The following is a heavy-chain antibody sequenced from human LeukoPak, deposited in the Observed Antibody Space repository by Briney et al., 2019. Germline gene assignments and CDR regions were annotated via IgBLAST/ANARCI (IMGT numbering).Heavy chain of an antibody. D-gene: IGHD3-10*01. CDR2: IIPIFGTA. Sequence: SVKVSCKASGGTFSSYAISWVRQAPGQGLEWMGGIIPIFGTANYAQKFQGRVTITADESTSTAYMELSSLRSEDTAVYYCVRDYYGSGSNFDYWGQGTLVTVSS. V-gene: IGHV1-69*13. J-gene: IGHJ4*02. CDR3: VRDYYGSGSNFDY. CDR1: GGTFSSYA.